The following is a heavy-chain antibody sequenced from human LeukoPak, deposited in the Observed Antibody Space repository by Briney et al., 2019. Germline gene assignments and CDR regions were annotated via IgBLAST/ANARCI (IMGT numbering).Heavy chain of an antibody. V-gene: IGHV3-23*01. D-gene: IGHD1-26*01. Sequence: GGSLRLSCAASGFTFSSYAMSWVRQAPGKGLEWVSAISGSGDSTYCADSVKGRFTISRDNAKNSLYLQMNSLRAEDTAVYYCARENGEIVGAINYWGQGTLVTVSS. CDR2: ISGSGDST. CDR1: GFTFSSYA. CDR3: ARENGEIVGAINY. J-gene: IGHJ4*02.